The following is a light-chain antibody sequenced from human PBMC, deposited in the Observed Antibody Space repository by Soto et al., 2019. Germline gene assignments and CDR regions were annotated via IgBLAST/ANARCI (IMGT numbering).Light chain of an antibody. Sequence: EIVLTQSPGTLSLSTGERATLSCRASQSVSSSYLAWYQQKPGQAPRLLIYGASSRATGIPDRFSGSGSGTDCTLTISRLEPEDCAVYYCHQYDSSPLTFGGGIKVEIK. CDR1: QSVSSSY. V-gene: IGKV3-20*01. CDR2: GAS. J-gene: IGKJ4*01. CDR3: HQYDSSPLT.